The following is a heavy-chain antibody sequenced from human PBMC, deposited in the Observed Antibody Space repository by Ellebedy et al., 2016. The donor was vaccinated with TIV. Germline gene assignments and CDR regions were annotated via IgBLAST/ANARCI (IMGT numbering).Heavy chain of an antibody. J-gene: IGHJ2*01. Sequence: ASVKVSCKASGYTFTGYYMHWVRQAPGQGLEWMGWIHPNSGGTNYAQKFQGRVTMTRDTSISTAYMELRSLRSDDTAVYYCARAGYDFWSGYYTDWYFDLWGRGTLITVSS. CDR3: ARAGYDFWSGYYTDWYFDL. D-gene: IGHD3-3*01. V-gene: IGHV1-2*02. CDR1: GYTFTGYY. CDR2: IHPNSGGT.